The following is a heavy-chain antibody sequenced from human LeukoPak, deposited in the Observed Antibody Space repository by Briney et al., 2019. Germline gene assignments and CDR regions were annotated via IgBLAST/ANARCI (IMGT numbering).Heavy chain of an antibody. D-gene: IGHD3-22*01. V-gene: IGHV1-2*02. CDR1: GYTFTGYY. J-gene: IGHJ4*02. CDR3: ARVYYYDSSGYHY. Sequence: ASVKVSCKASGYTFTGYYMHWVRQAPGQGLEWMGWINPNSGGTNYAQKFQSRVTMTRDTSISTAYMELSRLRSDDTAVYYCARVYYYDSSGYHYWGQGTLVTVSS. CDR2: INPNSGGT.